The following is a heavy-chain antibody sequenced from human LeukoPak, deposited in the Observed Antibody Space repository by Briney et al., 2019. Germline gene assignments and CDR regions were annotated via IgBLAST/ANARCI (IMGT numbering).Heavy chain of an antibody. CDR1: GDSISSKNW. J-gene: IGHJ4*02. D-gene: IGHD6-13*01. V-gene: IGHV4-4*02. CDR2: IYHGGNT. Sequence: SGTLSLTCAVSGDSISSKNWWNWVRQPPGEGLEWIGEIYHGGNTNYNPSLKSRVTISVDKSKNQFSLILSSVTAADTAVYYCARDREYSKSWSFDYWGQGTLVTVSS. CDR3: ARDREYSKSWSFDY.